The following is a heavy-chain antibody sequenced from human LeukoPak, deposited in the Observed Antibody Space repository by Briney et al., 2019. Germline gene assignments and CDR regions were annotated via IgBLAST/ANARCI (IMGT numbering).Heavy chain of an antibody. V-gene: IGHV3-7*01. CDR1: GFSFSSYW. J-gene: IGHJ4*02. CDR3: VRDWGVYYYDISGYYPFDY. CDR2: INQNGSEK. D-gene: IGHD3-22*01. Sequence: GGSLRLSCAASGFSFSSYWMNWVCQAPGKGLEWVANINQNGSEKYYVDSVKGRFTISRDNAKKSLYLQMNSLRVEDTAVYYCVRDWGVYYYDISGYYPFDYWGQGTLVTASS.